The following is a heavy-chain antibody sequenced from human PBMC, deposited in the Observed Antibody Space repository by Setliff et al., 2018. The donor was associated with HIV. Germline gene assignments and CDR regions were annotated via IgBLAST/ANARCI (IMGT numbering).Heavy chain of an antibody. Sequence: ASVKVSCKASGGTFSNYALSWVRQAPGQGLEWMGWISAYNGNTNYAQKLQGRVTMTTDTSTSTAYMELRSLRPDDTAVYYCARGPPIVVVPAALLTFDYWGQGTLVTVSS. CDR1: GGTFSNYA. D-gene: IGHD2-2*01. CDR3: ARGPPIVVVPAALLTFDY. CDR2: ISAYNGNT. J-gene: IGHJ4*02. V-gene: IGHV1-18*01.